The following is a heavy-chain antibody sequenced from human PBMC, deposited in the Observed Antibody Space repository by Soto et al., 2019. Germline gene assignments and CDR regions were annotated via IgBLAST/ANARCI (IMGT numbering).Heavy chain of an antibody. D-gene: IGHD6-13*01. CDR3: ARHHGSPGSYFGLDV. V-gene: IGHV5-51*01. CDR2: IYPGDSDT. CDR1: GYSFTSYW. Sequence: PGESLKISCKGSGYSFTSYWISWVRQMPGKGLEWMGIIYPGDSDTRYSPSFQGQVTISADKSIDTAYLQWRSLKASDTAVYYCARHHGSPGSYFGLDVWGQGTTVTAP. J-gene: IGHJ6*02.